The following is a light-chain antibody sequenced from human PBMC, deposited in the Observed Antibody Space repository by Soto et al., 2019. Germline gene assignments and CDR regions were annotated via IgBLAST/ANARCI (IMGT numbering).Light chain of an antibody. CDR1: QGIGNY. V-gene: IGKV1-27*01. CDR3: QKYNSAPWT. Sequence: DIQMTHSPSSLSTSVVDRFTITFRSSQGIGNYLAWYQQKPGKVPKLLIYAASTLQSGVPSRFSGSGSGTDFTLTISSLQPEDVATYYCQKYNSAPWTFGQGTKVDIK. CDR2: AAS. J-gene: IGKJ1*01.